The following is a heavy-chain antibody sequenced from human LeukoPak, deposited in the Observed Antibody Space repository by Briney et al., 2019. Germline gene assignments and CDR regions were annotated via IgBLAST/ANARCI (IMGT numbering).Heavy chain of an antibody. CDR3: AREGHYDILTGYSPVKYYFYYMDV. CDR2: ISSDGVEK. Sequence: GGSLRLSCEASGFTFSHYGIHWVRQTPGKGLEWVAAISSDGVEKHYADSVKGRFTISRDNSKSTLYLQMNSLRAEDTALYYCAREGHYDILTGYSPVKYYFYYMDVWGKGTTVTVSS. V-gene: IGHV3-30*04. D-gene: IGHD3-9*01. J-gene: IGHJ6*03. CDR1: GFTFSHYG.